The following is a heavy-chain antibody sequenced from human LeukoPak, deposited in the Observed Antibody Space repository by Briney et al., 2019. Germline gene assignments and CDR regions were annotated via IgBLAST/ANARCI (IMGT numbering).Heavy chain of an antibody. CDR2: ISSSSSYI. J-gene: IGHJ4*02. Sequence: GGSLRLSCAASGFTFSSYSMNWVRQAPGKGLEWVSSISSSSSYIYYADSVKGRFTISGDNAKNSLYLQMNSLRAEDTAVYYCARTKETATISYFDSWGQGTLVTVSS. CDR3: ARTKETATISYFDS. D-gene: IGHD5-24*01. CDR1: GFTFSSYS. V-gene: IGHV3-21*01.